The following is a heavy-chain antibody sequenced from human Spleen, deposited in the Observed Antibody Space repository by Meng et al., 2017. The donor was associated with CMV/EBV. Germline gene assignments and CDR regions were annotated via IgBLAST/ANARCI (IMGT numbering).Heavy chain of an antibody. CDR2: INPNSGGT. J-gene: IGHJ4*02. V-gene: IGHV1-2*02. CDR3: AREVRVVPAEEFDY. D-gene: IGHD2-2*01. CDR1: GYTFTNYY. Sequence: ASVKVSCKAFGYTFTNYYMHWVRQAPGQGLEWMGWINPNSGGTNYAQKFQGRVTITRDTSINTAFMELSRLRSDDTAVYYCAREVRVVPAEEFDYWGQGTLVTVSS.